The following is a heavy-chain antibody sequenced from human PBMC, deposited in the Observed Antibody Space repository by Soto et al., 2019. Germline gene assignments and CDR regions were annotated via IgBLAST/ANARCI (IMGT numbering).Heavy chain of an antibody. D-gene: IGHD2-15*01. J-gene: IGHJ5*02. CDR1: GYIFTTYG. CDR2: ISGYNGNT. V-gene: IGHV1-18*01. Sequence: QVQLVQSGAEVQRPGASVKVSGKASGYIFTTYGISWVRQAPGQGLEWMGRISGYNGNTKYAPKFQDRVTMTTATSTSTAYMELRSLRSDDTAVYYCARNEYCDGGTCYSGWFDPWGQGTLVTVSS. CDR3: ARNEYCDGGTCYSGWFDP.